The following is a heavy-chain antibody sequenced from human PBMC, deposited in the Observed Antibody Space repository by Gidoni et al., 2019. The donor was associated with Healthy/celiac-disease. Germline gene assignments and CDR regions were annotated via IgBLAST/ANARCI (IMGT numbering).Heavy chain of an antibody. CDR1: GFTFSSYA. J-gene: IGHJ4*02. CDR3: AREGCSSTSCYSTFDY. V-gene: IGHV3-30*04. CDR2: ISYDGRNK. Sequence: QVQLVEAGGGVVQPGRSLSPSCEASGFTFSSYAMLWVRQAPGKGLEWVAVISYDGRNKYYADSVKGRFTISRDNSKNTLYLQMNSLRAEDTAVYYCAREGCSSTSCYSTFDYWGQGTLVTVSS. D-gene: IGHD2-2*01.